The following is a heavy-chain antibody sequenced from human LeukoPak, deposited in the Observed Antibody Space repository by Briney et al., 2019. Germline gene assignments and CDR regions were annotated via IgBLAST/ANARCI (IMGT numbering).Heavy chain of an antibody. Sequence: GGSLRLSCAASGFTFSSYAMHWVRQAPGKGLEWVAVISYDGSNKYYADSVKGRFTISRDNAKNSLYLQMNSLRAEDTAVYYCARGPRGGSGFDYGGQGTLVTVSS. D-gene: IGHD3-16*01. CDR3: ARGPRGGSGFDY. V-gene: IGHV3-30-3*01. CDR2: ISYDGSNK. J-gene: IGHJ4*02. CDR1: GFTFSSYA.